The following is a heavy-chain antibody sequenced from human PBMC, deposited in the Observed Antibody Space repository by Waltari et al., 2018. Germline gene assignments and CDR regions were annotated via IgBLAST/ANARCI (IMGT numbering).Heavy chain of an antibody. CDR2: IFTSGST. V-gene: IGHV4-61*02. J-gene: IGHJ6*02. CDR1: GGSISSGSVY. CDR3: ARDEARYYDIMTGGGYYGLDV. Sequence: QVQLQESGPGLVRPSQTLSLTCTVSGGSISSGSVYWTWIRQPAGKGLEWVGHIFTSGSTKYNPSRKGRVSVSLDTSESQFARRLSSVTAADTAVYYCARDEARYYDIMTGGGYYGLDVWGQGTTVTVSS. D-gene: IGHD3-9*01.